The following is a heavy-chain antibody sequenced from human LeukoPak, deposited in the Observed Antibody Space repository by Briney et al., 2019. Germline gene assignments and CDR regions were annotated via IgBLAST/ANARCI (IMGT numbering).Heavy chain of an antibody. CDR1: GFTFSSYA. Sequence: GGSLRLSCAASGFTFSSYAMSWVRQAPGKGLEWVAVIWHDGSKKYYADSVRGRFTVSRDDSKNSLYLQMDSLRVEDTAIYYCAGSLAEGWYDPWGQGTLVIVSS. D-gene: IGHD6-19*01. CDR2: IWHDGSKK. J-gene: IGHJ5*02. V-gene: IGHV3-33*03. CDR3: AGSLAEGWYDP.